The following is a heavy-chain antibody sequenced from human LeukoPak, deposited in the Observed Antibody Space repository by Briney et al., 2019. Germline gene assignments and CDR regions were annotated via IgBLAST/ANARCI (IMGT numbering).Heavy chain of an antibody. V-gene: IGHV4-34*01. CDR1: GGSFSGYY. Sequence: SETLSLTCAVYGGSFSGYYWSWIRQPPGKGLEWIGEINHSGSTNYNPSLKSRVTISVDTSKNQFSLKLSSVTAADTAVYYCARPRHWGLHTWFDPWGQGTLVTVSS. CDR3: ARPRHWGLHTWFDP. CDR2: INHSGST. D-gene: IGHD7-27*01. J-gene: IGHJ5*02.